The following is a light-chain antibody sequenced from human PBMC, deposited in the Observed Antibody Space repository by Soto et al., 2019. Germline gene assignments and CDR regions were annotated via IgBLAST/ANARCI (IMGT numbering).Light chain of an antibody. CDR3: QQSYYTPLT. Sequence: DIQMTQSPSSLSASVGDRVTITCRASQSIGSYLNWYQQAPGRAPKCLISAASSLQSGVPSRFSGSGSGTDFSLTISSLQPEDFATYFCQQSYYTPLTFGGGTKLEIK. CDR2: AAS. V-gene: IGKV1-39*01. J-gene: IGKJ4*01. CDR1: QSIGSY.